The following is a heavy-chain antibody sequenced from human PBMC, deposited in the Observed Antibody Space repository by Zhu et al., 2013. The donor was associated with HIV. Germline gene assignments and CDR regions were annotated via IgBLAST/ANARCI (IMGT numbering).Heavy chain of an antibody. D-gene: IGHD2-8*01. CDR3: ARELKPRDCTNGVCPVSARDY. CDR1: GYTFTGYY. J-gene: IGHJ4*02. CDR2: INPSGGST. V-gene: IGHV1-46*01. Sequence: QVQLVQSGAEVKKPGASVNVSCKASGYTFTGYYMHWVRQAPGQGLEWMGIINPSGGSTSYAQKFQGRVTMTRDTSTSTVYMELSSLRSEDTAVYYCARELKPRDCTNGVCPVSARDYWGQGTLVTVSS.